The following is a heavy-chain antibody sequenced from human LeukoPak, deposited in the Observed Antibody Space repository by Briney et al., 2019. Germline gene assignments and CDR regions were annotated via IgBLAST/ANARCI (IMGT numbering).Heavy chain of an antibody. CDR2: ISDSGGST. CDR3: VRDSGGYFDY. J-gene: IGHJ4*02. V-gene: IGHV3-23*01. Sequence: PGGSLRLSCAASGFTFSSYAMSWVRQAPGKGLEWVSAISDSGGSTYYADSVKGRFTISRDNAKKSLYLQMNSLTVEDTAVYYCVRDSGGYFDYWGQGTLVAVSS. CDR1: GFTFSSYA. D-gene: IGHD3-16*01.